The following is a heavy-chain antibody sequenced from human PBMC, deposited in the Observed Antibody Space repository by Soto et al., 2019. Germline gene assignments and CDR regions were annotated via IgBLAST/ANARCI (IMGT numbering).Heavy chain of an antibody. Sequence: QMQLVQSGAEVKEPGSSVKVSCKASGGTFDSFAISWVRQAPGQGPEWLGGIVPVFQTTNYAQRFQDRVTITADGSTGTAYMELRNVRSEDSALYYCASRIGDAPFVPLHYYYAMDVWGQGTTVTVS. V-gene: IGHV1-69*01. J-gene: IGHJ6*02. CDR1: GGTFDSFA. D-gene: IGHD3-16*01. CDR2: IVPVFQTT. CDR3: ASRIGDAPFVPLHYYYAMDV.